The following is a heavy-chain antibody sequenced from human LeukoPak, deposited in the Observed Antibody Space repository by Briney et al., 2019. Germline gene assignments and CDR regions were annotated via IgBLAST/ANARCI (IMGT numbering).Heavy chain of an antibody. V-gene: IGHV3-13*01. Sequence: PGGSLRLSCAASGFTFSSYAMSWVRQAPGKGLEWVSAIGTAGDTYYPGSVKGRFTISRENAKNSLYLQMNSLRAGDTAAYYCARGAMVRGKVNYYMDVWGKGTTVTISS. D-gene: IGHD3-10*01. J-gene: IGHJ6*03. CDR2: IGTAGDT. CDR1: GFTFSSYA. CDR3: ARGAMVRGKVNYYMDV.